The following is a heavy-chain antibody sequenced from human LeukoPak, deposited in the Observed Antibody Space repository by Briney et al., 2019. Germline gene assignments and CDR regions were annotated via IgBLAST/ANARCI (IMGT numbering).Heavy chain of an antibody. D-gene: IGHD2-15*01. Sequence: HPGGSLRLSCAASGFTFSSYWMHWVRQAPGKGLVWVSRINGDGSSTSYADSVKGRFTIPRDNAKNSLYLQMNSLRAEDTAVYYCASGPCDGSCYSWWGQGTLVTVSS. CDR2: INGDGSST. CDR3: ASGPCDGSCYSW. CDR1: GFTFSSYW. V-gene: IGHV3-74*01. J-gene: IGHJ4*02.